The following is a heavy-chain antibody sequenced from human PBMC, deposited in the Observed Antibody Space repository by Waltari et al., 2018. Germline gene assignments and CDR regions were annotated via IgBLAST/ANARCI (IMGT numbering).Heavy chain of an antibody. D-gene: IGHD2-8*02. V-gene: IGHV3-7*01. Sequence: GFTFSSYWMSWVRHAPGKGLEWVANIKQDGSEKYYVDSVKGRFTISRDNAKNSLYLQMNSLRAEDTAVYYCARVFEGTADYWGQGTLVTVSS. CDR1: GFTFSSYW. CDR2: IKQDGSEK. J-gene: IGHJ4*02. CDR3: ARVFEGTADY.